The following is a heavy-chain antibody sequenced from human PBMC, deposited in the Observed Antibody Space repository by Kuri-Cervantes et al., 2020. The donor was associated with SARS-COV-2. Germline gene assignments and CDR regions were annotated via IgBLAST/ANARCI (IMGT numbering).Heavy chain of an antibody. D-gene: IGHD6-19*01. CDR1: GFSFYNYV. CDR3: AKVEWLERGGIDY. Sequence: GESLKISCAASGFSFYNYVMSWVRQAPGKGLEWVSGISGSGGFTYYADSVKGRFTISRDNSKNTLFLQMNSLRAEDTAVYYCAKVEWLERGGIDYWGQGTLVTVSS. J-gene: IGHJ4*02. CDR2: ISGSGGFT. V-gene: IGHV3-23*01.